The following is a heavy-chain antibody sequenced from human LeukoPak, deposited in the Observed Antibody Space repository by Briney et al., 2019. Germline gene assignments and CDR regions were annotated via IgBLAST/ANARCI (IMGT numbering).Heavy chain of an antibody. D-gene: IGHD6-13*01. Sequence: PSETLSLTCTVSGGSISSYYWSWIRQPPGKGLGWIGYIYYSGSTNYNPSLKSRVTISVDTSKNQFSLKLSSVTAADTAVYYCASSIAAAGTLDYWGQGTLVTVSS. V-gene: IGHV4-59*01. CDR1: GGSISSYY. CDR3: ASSIAAAGTLDY. CDR2: IYYSGST. J-gene: IGHJ4*02.